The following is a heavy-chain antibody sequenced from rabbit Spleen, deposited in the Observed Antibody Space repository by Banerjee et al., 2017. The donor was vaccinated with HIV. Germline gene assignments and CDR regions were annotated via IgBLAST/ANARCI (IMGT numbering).Heavy chain of an antibody. CDR1: GFSFSSGYY. D-gene: IGHD8-1*01. V-gene: IGHV1S45*01. J-gene: IGHJ3*01. Sequence: EHLEESGGGLVKPEGSLTLTCKASGFSFSSGYYMCWVRQAPGKGLEWIACIDSGNSGDTYYASWAKGRFTCSKTSSTTVTLQMTSLTVVDTATYFCARDTGTSFSSYGRDRWGQGTLVTV. CDR3: ARDTGTSFSSYGRDR. CDR2: IDSGNSGDT.